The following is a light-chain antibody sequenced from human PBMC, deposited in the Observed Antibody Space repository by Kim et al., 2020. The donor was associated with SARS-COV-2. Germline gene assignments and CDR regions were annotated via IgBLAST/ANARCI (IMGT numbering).Light chain of an antibody. J-gene: IGKJ1*01. V-gene: IGKV1-27*01. CDR3: QKYNSAPRT. CDR2: GAS. Sequence: ASVGDRVPIPCRASQGISEYLAWYQQRPGKVPKLLIYGASVLQSGAPSRFSGSGSGTVFTLTISRLQPEDVGTYYCQKYNSAPRTFGQGTKVDIK. CDR1: QGISEY.